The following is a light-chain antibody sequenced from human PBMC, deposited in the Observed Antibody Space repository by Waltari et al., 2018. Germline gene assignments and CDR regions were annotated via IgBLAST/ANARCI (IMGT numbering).Light chain of an antibody. CDR1: QDIGGY. V-gene: IGKV1-33*01. CDR3: QYYDNLLIFS. J-gene: IGKJ2*01. Sequence: DIQLTQSPSSLAASVGDRVTLTCRASQDIGGYLNWYQQQPGKAPKLLIYKTSILNTGVPSRFSGGASRTDYTLTITNLQPEDIATYYCQYYDNLLIFSFGPGTKVEIK. CDR2: KTS.